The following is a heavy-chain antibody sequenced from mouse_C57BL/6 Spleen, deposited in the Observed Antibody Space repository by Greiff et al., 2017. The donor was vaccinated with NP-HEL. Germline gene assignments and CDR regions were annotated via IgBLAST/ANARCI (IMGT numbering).Heavy chain of an antibody. CDR2: INPNNGGT. CDR1: GYTFTDYN. J-gene: IGHJ2*01. CDR3: ARDSDYDGSSYGY. Sequence: VQLQQSGPELVKPGASVKMSCKASGYTFTDYNMHWVKQSHGKSLEWIGYINPNNGGTSYNQKFKGKATLTVNKSSSTAYMELRSLTSEDSAVYYCARDSDYDGSSYGYWGQGTTLTVSS. D-gene: IGHD1-1*01. V-gene: IGHV1-22*01.